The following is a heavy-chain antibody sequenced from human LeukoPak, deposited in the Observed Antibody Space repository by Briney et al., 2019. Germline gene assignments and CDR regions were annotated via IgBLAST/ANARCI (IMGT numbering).Heavy chain of an antibody. CDR2: IYYSGST. Sequence: PSETLSLTCTVSGGSISSYYWSWIRQPPGKGLEWIGYIYYSGSTNYNPSLKSRVTISVDKSKNQFSLKLSSVTAADTAVYYCARHGRFGELSAFDIWGQGTMVTVSS. D-gene: IGHD3-10*01. V-gene: IGHV4-59*08. CDR3: ARHGRFGELSAFDI. CDR1: GGSISSYY. J-gene: IGHJ3*02.